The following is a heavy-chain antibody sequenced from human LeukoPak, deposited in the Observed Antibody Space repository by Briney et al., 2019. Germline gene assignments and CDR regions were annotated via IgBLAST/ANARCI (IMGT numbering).Heavy chain of an antibody. CDR3: AKDQELYYYDSSGYSSFDY. J-gene: IGHJ4*02. D-gene: IGHD3-22*01. Sequence: GGSLRLSCAASGFTFSSYAMNWVRQAPGKGLEWVSAISGSGGSTYYADSVKGRFTISRDNSKNTLYLQMNSLRAEDTAVYYCAKDQELYYYDSSGYSSFDYWGQGTLVTVS. V-gene: IGHV3-23*01. CDR2: ISGSGGST. CDR1: GFTFSSYA.